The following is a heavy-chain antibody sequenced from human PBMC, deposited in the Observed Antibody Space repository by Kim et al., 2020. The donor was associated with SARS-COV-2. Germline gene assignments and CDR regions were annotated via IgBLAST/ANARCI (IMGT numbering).Heavy chain of an antibody. J-gene: IGHJ2*01. D-gene: IGHD3-10*01. Sequence: GGSLRLSCAASGFTFNSYAMTWVRQAPGKGLEWVSLISGSGGSTYYADSLRGRFTISRDNSKNTLYLQLNSLRAEDTSVYYCAKDLGGSGSQSYWYFDL. V-gene: IGHV3-23*01. CDR2: ISGSGGST. CDR1: GFTFNSYA. CDR3: AKDLGGSGSQSYWYFDL.